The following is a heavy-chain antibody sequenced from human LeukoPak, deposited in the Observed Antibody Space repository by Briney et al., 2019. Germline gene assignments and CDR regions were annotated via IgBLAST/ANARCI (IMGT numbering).Heavy chain of an antibody. J-gene: IGHJ4*02. D-gene: IGHD6-19*01. CDR1: GFAFSSNW. V-gene: IGHV3-74*01. Sequence: GGSLRLSCAASGFAFSSNWMHWVRQGPGKGLVWVSRISTDGSSTTYADSVKGRFTISRDNAKNTLYLQMNSLRAEDTAVYYCSRASSSGPNLLDYWGQGTLVTVSS. CDR2: ISTDGSST. CDR3: SRASSSGPNLLDY.